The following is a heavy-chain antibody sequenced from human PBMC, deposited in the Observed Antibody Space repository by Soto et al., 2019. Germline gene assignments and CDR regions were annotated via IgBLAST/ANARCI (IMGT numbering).Heavy chain of an antibody. V-gene: IGHV1-3*01. CDR3: ARAPLGIIVAPDF. J-gene: IGHJ4*02. CDR2: INGGNGNT. CDR1: GNTVPNYA. D-gene: IGHD3-22*01. Sequence: GASVKVSCKASGNTVPNYAIHWVRQVPGQRLEWMGWINGGNGNTYYSEHFQGRVTFTRDTSAGTVYMQLSSLTSDDTAVYYCARAPLGIIVAPDFWGQGTLVTVSS.